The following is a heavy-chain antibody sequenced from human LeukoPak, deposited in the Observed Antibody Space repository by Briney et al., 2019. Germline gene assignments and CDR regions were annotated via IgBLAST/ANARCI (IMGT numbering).Heavy chain of an antibody. J-gene: IGHJ5*02. CDR3: AKSRDSSGYRNNWFDP. D-gene: IGHD3-22*01. Sequence: SETLSLTCTVSDGSVSGYYWTWIRQPAGRGLEWIGYISSSGSTNYNPSLKSRVTMSVDTSKNQFSLKLNFVTAADTAVYYCAKSRDSSGYRNNWFDPWGQGTLVTVSS. V-gene: IGHV4-59*02. CDR2: ISSSGST. CDR1: DGSVSGYY.